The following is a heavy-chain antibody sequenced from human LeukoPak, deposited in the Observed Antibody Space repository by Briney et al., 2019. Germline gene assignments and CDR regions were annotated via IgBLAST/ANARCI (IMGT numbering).Heavy chain of an antibody. CDR3: ARDQWWQFIAVAITSYFDY. V-gene: IGHV3-7*01. CDR1: GFTFNTYW. Sequence: GGSLRLSCAASGFTFNTYWMSWVRQAPGKGLEWVANIKKDGSEKYYVDSVKGRFTISRDNAKNSLYLQMNSLRAEDTAVYYCARDQWWQFIAVAITSYFDYWGQGTLVTVSS. J-gene: IGHJ4*02. CDR2: IKKDGSEK. D-gene: IGHD6-19*01.